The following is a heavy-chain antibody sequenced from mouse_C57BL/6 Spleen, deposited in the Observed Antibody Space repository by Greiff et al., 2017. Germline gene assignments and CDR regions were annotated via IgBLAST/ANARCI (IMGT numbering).Heavy chain of an antibody. CDR3: ARRGVYYGNYENAMDY. D-gene: IGHD2-1*01. J-gene: IGHJ4*01. CDR1: GYAFSSYW. Sequence: QVQLQQSGAELVKPGASVKISCKASGYAFSSYWMNWVKQRPGKGLEWIGQIYPGDGDPNYNGKFKGKATLTADKSSSTADMQLSSLTSEDAAVYFCARRGVYYGNYENAMDYWGQGTSVTVSS. CDR2: IYPGDGDP. V-gene: IGHV1-80*01.